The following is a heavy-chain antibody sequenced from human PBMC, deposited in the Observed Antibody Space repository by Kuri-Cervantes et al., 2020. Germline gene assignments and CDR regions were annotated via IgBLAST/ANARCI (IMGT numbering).Heavy chain of an antibody. D-gene: IGHD1-26*01. J-gene: IGHJ6*02. V-gene: IGHV3-33*05. CDR3: ASEERVATTLWGYYYYGMDV. Sequence: GESLKLSWAASGFTLSSYGMHWVRQAAGKGLEWVADISYVGSNKYYADPVNGRFTISRNNSKKTLDLQMNSLCAEDTAVYYCASEERVATTLWGYYYYGMDVWGQGTTVTVSS. CDR2: ISYVGSNK. CDR1: GFTLSSYG.